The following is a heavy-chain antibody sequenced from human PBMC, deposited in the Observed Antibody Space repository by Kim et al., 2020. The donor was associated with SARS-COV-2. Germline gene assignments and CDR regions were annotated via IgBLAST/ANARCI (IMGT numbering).Heavy chain of an antibody. CDR3: ARVEDGDGCSGGSCYSTINRFDP. Sequence: SVKVSCKASGGTFSSYDISWVRQAPGQGLEWMGGIIPIFGTANYAQKFQERVTITVDESTSTAYMELSSLKSEDTAVYYCARVEDGDGCSGGSCYSTINRFDPWGQGTLVTVSS. CDR1: GGTFSSYD. V-gene: IGHV1-69*13. CDR2: IIPIFGTA. J-gene: IGHJ5*02. D-gene: IGHD2-15*01.